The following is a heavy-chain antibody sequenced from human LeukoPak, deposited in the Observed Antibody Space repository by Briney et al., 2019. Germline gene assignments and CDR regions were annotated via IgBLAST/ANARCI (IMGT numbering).Heavy chain of an antibody. Sequence: PGGSLRLSYAASGFIFSDYYMSWVRQAPGKGLEWVSYITSSSTIYYADSVEGRFTISRDNAKNSLYLQMNSLRAEDTAVYYCAGPRRDLLSAFEIWGQGTMVTVSS. J-gene: IGHJ3*02. CDR1: GFIFSDYY. V-gene: IGHV3-69-1*01. CDR3: AGPRRDLLSAFEI. CDR2: ITSSSTI. D-gene: IGHD3-10*01.